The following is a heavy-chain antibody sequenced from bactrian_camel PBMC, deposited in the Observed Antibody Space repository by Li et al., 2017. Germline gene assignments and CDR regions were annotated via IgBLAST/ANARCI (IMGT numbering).Heavy chain of an antibody. V-gene: IGHV3-2*01. CDR2: IYSGGDSA. Sequence: QVQLVESGGGLVQPGGSLRLSCAASGFTFSSYYMMSWVRQAPGKGLEWVSSIYSGGDSAYYTNSVKGRFTIAKDNAKNTLFLQMNGLKPEDTAVYYCAAEISPRGVPDFGYWGQGTQVTVS. CDR1: GFTFSSYY. CDR3: AAEISPRGVPDFGY. J-gene: IGHJ6*01.